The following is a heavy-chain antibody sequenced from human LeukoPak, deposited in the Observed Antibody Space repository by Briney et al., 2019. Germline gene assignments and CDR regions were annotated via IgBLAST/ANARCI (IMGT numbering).Heavy chain of an antibody. Sequence: GGSLRPSCAASGFTFSIYAMSWVRQAPGKGLELVSDISGSGGSTYYADSVKGRSTISRDNSRNTLYLQMNSLRAEDTAVYYCAKGSRDIVVVPSPINYWGQGTLVTVSS. CDR1: GFTFSIYA. V-gene: IGHV3-23*01. CDR2: ISGSGGST. J-gene: IGHJ4*02. D-gene: IGHD2-2*01. CDR3: AKGSRDIVVVPSPINY.